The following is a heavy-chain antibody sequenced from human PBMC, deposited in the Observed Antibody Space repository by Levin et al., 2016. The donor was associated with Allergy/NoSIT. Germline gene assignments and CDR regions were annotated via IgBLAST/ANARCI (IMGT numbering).Heavy chain of an antibody. V-gene: IGHV3-21*01. CDR1: GFTFSSYS. Sequence: GGSLRLSCAASGFTFSSYSMNWVRQAPGKGLEWVSSISSSSSYIYYADSVKGRFTISRDNAKNSLYLQMNSLRAEDTAVYYCAREPQQLITPDYWGQGTLVTVSS. D-gene: IGHD6-13*01. CDR2: ISSSSSYI. CDR3: AREPQQLITPDY. J-gene: IGHJ4*02.